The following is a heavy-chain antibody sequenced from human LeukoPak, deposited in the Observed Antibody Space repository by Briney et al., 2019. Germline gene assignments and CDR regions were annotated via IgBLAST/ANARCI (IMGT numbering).Heavy chain of an antibody. CDR2: IGSRRSST. J-gene: IGHJ4*02. CDR1: GFNFDDYV. Sequence: GGSLRLSCAASGFNFDDYVMTWVRQAPGKGLEWVSAIGSRRSSTYYADSVKTRFTISRDNSRNTLYLHMSSLRAEDTATYYCARVWGPYSSSYYVYYFDSWGQGTLVTVSS. V-gene: IGHV3-23*01. D-gene: IGHD6-13*01. CDR3: ARVWGPYSSSYYVYYFDS.